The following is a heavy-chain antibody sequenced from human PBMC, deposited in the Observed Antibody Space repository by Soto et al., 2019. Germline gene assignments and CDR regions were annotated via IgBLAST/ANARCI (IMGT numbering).Heavy chain of an antibody. D-gene: IGHD1-1*01. J-gene: IGHJ6*02. CDR2: LYYGGSS. V-gene: IGHV4-39*01. CDR1: GASITSSSHY. CDR3: ARHSGDYGMDV. Sequence: PSETLSLTCTVSGASITSSSHYWGWFRQPPGKGLEWIGTLYYGGSSDYNRSLKSRVTISVDTSKNQFSLNLRSVTAADTAAYYCARHSGDYGMDVWAQRTTVTVSS.